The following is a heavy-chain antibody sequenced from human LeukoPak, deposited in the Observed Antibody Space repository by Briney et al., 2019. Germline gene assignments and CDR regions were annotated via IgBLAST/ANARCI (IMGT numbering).Heavy chain of an antibody. D-gene: IGHD1-26*01. Sequence: SETLSLTCAISGGSISSSNWWSWVHQPPGKGLEWIGEIYHSGSTNYSPSLKSRVTISVDKSKNQFSLKVTSVTAADTAVYYCARVSSGSYYFDSWGQGTLVTVSS. V-gene: IGHV4-4*02. CDR3: ARVSSGSYYFDS. CDR2: IYHSGST. J-gene: IGHJ4*02. CDR1: GGSISSSNW.